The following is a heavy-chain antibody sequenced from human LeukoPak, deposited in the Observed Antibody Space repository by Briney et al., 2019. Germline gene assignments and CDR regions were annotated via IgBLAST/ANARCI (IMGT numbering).Heavy chain of an antibody. Sequence: GESPKIPRKSSGYSLTSYWIGRVRQMPGKGLEGRVIFYPGDSDTKYSPSFQGQVTISADKSISTTYLQWSSLKASDTAMYYCARHVERWLQRPEVHFDLWGGGTLVAVSS. CDR1: GYSLTSYW. J-gene: IGHJ2*01. CDR3: ARHVERWLQRPEVHFDL. CDR2: FYPGDSDT. D-gene: IGHD5-24*01. V-gene: IGHV5-51*01.